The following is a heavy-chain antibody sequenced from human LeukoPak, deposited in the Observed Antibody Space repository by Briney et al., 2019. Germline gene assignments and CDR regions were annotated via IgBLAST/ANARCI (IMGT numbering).Heavy chain of an antibody. Sequence: GGSLRLSCAASGFTFSTYAMTWVRQAPGKGLEWVSAIGGGGSSTYYAGSAKGRFTISRDNSKNTLHLQMNSLRAEDSAVYYCAKKWAVAGTFDYWGQGTLVTVSS. CDR3: AKKWAVAGTFDY. V-gene: IGHV3-23*01. CDR1: GFTFSTYA. J-gene: IGHJ4*02. D-gene: IGHD6-19*01. CDR2: IGGGGSST.